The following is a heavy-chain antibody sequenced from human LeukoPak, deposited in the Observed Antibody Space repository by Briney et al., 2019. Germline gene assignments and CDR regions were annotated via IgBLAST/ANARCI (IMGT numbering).Heavy chain of an antibody. V-gene: IGHV3-11*01. Sequence: GGSLRLSCAASGFTFTDYYMSWIRQAPGKGLEWVSYIISSGSTIYYADSVKGRFIITRDNDKNSLYLQMNSRRAEDTAVYYCAREGRLWYSYGTYKNYYYMDVWGKGTTVTVSS. J-gene: IGHJ6*03. D-gene: IGHD5-18*01. CDR3: AREGRLWYSYGTYKNYYYMDV. CDR2: IISSGSTI. CDR1: GFTFTDYY.